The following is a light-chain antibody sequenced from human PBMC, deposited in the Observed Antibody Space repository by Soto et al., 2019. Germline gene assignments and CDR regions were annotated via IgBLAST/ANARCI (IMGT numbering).Light chain of an antibody. J-gene: IGKJ5*01. V-gene: IGKV1-39*01. CDR1: QSISSS. CDR2: GAS. Sequence: DIQMTQSPSSLSASVGDRVTITCRASQSISSSLNWYQQKPGKAPKLLIYGASSLQSGVPSRFSASGSGTDFTLTIRSLQAEDFATYYCQQSYSTSITCGQGTRLEIE. CDR3: QQSYSTSIT.